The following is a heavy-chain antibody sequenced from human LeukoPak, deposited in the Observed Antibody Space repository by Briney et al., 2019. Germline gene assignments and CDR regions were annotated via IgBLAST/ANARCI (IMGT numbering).Heavy chain of an antibody. J-gene: IGHJ3*02. CDR3: ARGPDYYGDYISWFPDAFHI. V-gene: IGHV4-34*01. Sequence: PSETLSLTCAVSGASFSGYFWNWIRQSPEKGLEWIGEIKYDGTTNYNPSLTSRVTMSIDKATNQFHLKVTSLTAADTAVYYCARGPDYYGDYISWFPDAFHIWGQGTLVSVSS. D-gene: IGHD4-17*01. CDR2: IKYDGTT. CDR1: GASFSGYF.